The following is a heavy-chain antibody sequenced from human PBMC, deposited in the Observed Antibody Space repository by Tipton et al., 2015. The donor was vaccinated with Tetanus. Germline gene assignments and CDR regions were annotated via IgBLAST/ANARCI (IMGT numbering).Heavy chain of an antibody. CDR3: ANSLLRAANPSLGY. J-gene: IGHJ4*02. V-gene: IGHV3-30*18. CDR2: ISYDGSNK. Sequence: SLRLSCAASGFTFSSYGMHWVRQAPGKGLEWVAVISYDGSNKYYADSVKGRFTISRDNSKNTLYLQMNSLRAEDTAVYYCANSLLRAANPSLGYWGQGTLVTVSS. CDR1: GFTFSSYG. D-gene: IGHD2-2*01.